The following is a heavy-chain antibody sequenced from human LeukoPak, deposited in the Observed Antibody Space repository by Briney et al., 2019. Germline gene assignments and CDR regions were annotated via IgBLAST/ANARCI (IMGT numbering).Heavy chain of an antibody. CDR2: ISAYNGNT. D-gene: IGHD2-2*02. J-gene: IGHJ4*02. V-gene: IGHV1-18*01. Sequence: ASVKVSCKASGYTFTSYGISWVRQAPGRGLEWMGWISAYNGNTNYAQKLQGRVTMTTDTSTSTAYMELRSLRSDDTAVYYCARSSYCSSTSCYSVYWGQGTLVTVSS. CDR1: GYTFTSYG. CDR3: ARSSYCSSTSCYSVY.